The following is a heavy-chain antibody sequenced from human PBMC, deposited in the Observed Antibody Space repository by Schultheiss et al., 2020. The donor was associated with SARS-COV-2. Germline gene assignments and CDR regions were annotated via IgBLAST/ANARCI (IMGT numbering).Heavy chain of an antibody. V-gene: IGHV4-59*01. CDR1: GASITFSS. Sequence: SQTLSLTCTISGASITFSSWSWIRQPPGRGLEWIGYIHNGGNTKYNPPLKSRVTISLDTPKNQFSLELASVTAADTAVYYFARVAISSSFQYQFDSWSQGTLVTVSS. D-gene: IGHD2-2*01. CDR3: ARVAISSSFQYQFDS. J-gene: IGHJ4*02. CDR2: IHNGGNT.